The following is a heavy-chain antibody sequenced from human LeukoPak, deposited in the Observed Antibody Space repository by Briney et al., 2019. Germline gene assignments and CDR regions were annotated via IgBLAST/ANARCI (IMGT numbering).Heavy chain of an antibody. Sequence: ASVKVSCKASGYTFTSYGISWVRQAPGQGLEWMGWISAYNGNTNYAQKLQGRVNMTTDTSTSTAYMELRSLRSDDTAVYYCARDPGIYSSSWTSFDYWGQGTLVTVSS. J-gene: IGHJ4*02. CDR2: ISAYNGNT. V-gene: IGHV1-18*04. CDR3: ARDPGIYSSSWTSFDY. CDR1: GYTFTSYG. D-gene: IGHD6-13*01.